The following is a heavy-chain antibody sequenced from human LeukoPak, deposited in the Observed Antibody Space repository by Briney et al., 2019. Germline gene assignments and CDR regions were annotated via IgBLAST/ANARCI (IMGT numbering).Heavy chain of an antibody. CDR1: GGSISSTT. V-gene: IGHV3-21*01. CDR2: ISSSSSYI. Sequence: PSETLSLTCTVSGGSISSTTYYWGWIRQPPGKGLEWVSSISSSSSYIYYADSVKGRFTISRDNAKNSLYLQMNSLRAEDTAVYYCAKESSSNWFDPWGQGTLVTVSS. J-gene: IGHJ5*02. D-gene: IGHD6-13*01. CDR3: AKESSSNWFDP.